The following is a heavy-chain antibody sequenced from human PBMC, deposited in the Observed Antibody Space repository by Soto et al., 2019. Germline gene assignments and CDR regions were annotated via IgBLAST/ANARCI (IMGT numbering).Heavy chain of an antibody. D-gene: IGHD2-2*01. CDR2: ISGSGGST. V-gene: IGHV3-23*01. CDR1: GFTFSSYA. Sequence: GGSLRLSCAASGFTFSSYAMSWVRQAPGKGLEWVSAISGSGGSTYYADSVKGRFTISRDNSKNTLYLQMNSLRAEDTAVYYCAKGTVPAAIRSMGMDVWGQGTTVTVS. J-gene: IGHJ6*02. CDR3: AKGTVPAAIRSMGMDV.